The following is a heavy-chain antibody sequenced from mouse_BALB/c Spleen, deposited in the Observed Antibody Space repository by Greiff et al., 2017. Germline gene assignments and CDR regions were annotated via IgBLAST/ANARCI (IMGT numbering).Heavy chain of an antibody. CDR2: ISYSGST. Sequence: EVKLMESGPSLVKPSQTLSLTCSVTGDSITSGYWNWIRKFPGNKLEYMGYISYSGSTYYNPSLKSRISITRDTSKNQYYLQLNSVTTEDTATYYCARWAYYGNWFAYWGQGTLVTVSA. CDR1: GDSITSGY. J-gene: IGHJ3*01. CDR3: ARWAYYGNWFAY. D-gene: IGHD2-10*01. V-gene: IGHV3-8*02.